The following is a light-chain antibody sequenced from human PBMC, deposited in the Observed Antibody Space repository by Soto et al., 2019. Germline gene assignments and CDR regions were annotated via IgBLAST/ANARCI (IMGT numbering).Light chain of an antibody. Sequence: DIQMTQSPSTLSASVGDRVTITCRASQSISSWLAWYQQKPGKAPKVLIYKASNLESGVPSRFSGSGSETEFTLTISSLQPDDFATYYCQQYSSYWTFGQGTKVEIK. J-gene: IGKJ1*01. CDR3: QQYSSYWT. CDR1: QSISSW. CDR2: KAS. V-gene: IGKV1-5*03.